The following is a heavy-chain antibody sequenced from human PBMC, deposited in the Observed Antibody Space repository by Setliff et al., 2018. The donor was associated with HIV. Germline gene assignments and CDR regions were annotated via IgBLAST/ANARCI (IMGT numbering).Heavy chain of an antibody. V-gene: IGHV1-69*13. Sequence: SVKVSCKASGDTGDTLSSYAISWVRQAPGQGLEWMGRFIPIFGTSDFAQRFQGRVTFTADESTTTAYMELSSLRSEDTAVYYCATSPRGTYYDILTGLPRGYFDPWGQGTQVTVSS. CDR2: FIPIFGTS. CDR3: ATSPRGTYYDILTGLPRGYFDP. J-gene: IGHJ5*02. CDR1: GDTGDTLSSYA. D-gene: IGHD3-9*01.